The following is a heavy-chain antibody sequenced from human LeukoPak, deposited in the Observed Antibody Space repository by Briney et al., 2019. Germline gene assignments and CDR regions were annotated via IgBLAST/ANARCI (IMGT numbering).Heavy chain of an antibody. V-gene: IGHV4-39*07. J-gene: IGHJ4*02. CDR1: GGSISSSSYY. D-gene: IGHD2-15*01. Sequence: SETLSLTCTGSGGSISSSSYYGGWIRQPPGKGLEWIGSIYYSGSTYYNPSLKSRVTISVDTSKNQFSLKLSSVTAADTAVYYCARSMRFPNIVAVVAATGHLDYWGQGTLVTVSS. CDR2: IYYSGST. CDR3: ARSMRFPNIVAVVAATGHLDY.